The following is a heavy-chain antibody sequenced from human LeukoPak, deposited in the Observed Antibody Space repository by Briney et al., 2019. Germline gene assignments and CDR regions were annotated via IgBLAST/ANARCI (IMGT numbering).Heavy chain of an antibody. CDR3: ARACHYDILTGYYSAPDDY. D-gene: IGHD3-9*01. CDR1: GYTFTSYD. V-gene: IGHV1-8*01. J-gene: IGHJ4*02. CDR2: MNPNSGNT. Sequence: GASVKVSCKASGYTFTSYDINWVRQATGQGLEWMGWMNPNSGNTGYAQKFQGRVTMTRNTSISTAYMELSSLRSEDTAVYYCARACHYDILTGYYSAPDDYWGQGTLVTVSS.